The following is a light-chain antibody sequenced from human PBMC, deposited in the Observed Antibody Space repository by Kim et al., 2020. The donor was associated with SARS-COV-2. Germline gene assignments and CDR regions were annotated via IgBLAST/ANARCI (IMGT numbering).Light chain of an antibody. V-gene: IGKV1-5*01. CDR2: DAS. CDR3: QQYSRDSRT. J-gene: IGKJ1*01. CDR1: QGIGTW. Sequence: SIGDRVTITCRASQGIGTWLAWYQQKPGKAPKLLIFDASNLQSGVPARFSGSGSGTQFTLTISSLQPDDFGTYYCQQYSRDSRTFGQGTKVDIK.